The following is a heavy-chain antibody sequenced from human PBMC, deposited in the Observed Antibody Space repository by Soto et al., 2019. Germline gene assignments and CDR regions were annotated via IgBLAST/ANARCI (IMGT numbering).Heavy chain of an antibody. CDR3: ARDPGVGYGDYYYYYMDV. Sequence: SQTLSLTCAISGDSVSSNSAAWNWIRQSPSRGLEWLGRTYYRSKWYNDYAVSVKSRITINPDTSKNQFSLQLNSVTPEDTAVYYCARDPGVGYGDYYYYYMDVWGKGTTVTVSS. D-gene: IGHD3-16*01. V-gene: IGHV6-1*01. CDR2: TYYRSKWYN. CDR1: GDSVSSNSAA. J-gene: IGHJ6*03.